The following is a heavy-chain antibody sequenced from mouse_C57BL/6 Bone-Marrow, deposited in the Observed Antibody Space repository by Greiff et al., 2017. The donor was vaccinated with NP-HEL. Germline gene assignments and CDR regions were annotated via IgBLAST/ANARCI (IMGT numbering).Heavy chain of an antibody. CDR1: GYTFTDYY. Sequence: VQLQQSGAELVRPGASVKLSCKASGYTFTDYYINWVKQRPGQGLEWIARIYPGSGNTYYNEKFKGKATLTAEKSSSTAYMQLSSLTSEDSAVYFCAREISFITTVVAYYFDYWGQGTTLTVSS. V-gene: IGHV1-76*01. CDR2: IYPGSGNT. CDR3: AREISFITTVVAYYFDY. D-gene: IGHD1-1*01. J-gene: IGHJ2*01.